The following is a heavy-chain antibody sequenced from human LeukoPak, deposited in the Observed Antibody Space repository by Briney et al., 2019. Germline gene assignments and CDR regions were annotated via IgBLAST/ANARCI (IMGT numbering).Heavy chain of an antibody. CDR3: TTVSEAGHLHF. Sequence: GSLRLSCAASGFSFTNAWMSWVRQAPGKGLEWVGRIRRKTEGGTTDYAAPVKGRIAISRGDSKNTLYLQMNSLKTEDTAVYYCTTVSEAGHLHFWGQGTLVTVSS. J-gene: IGHJ4*02. CDR2: IRRKTEGGTT. V-gene: IGHV3-15*01. CDR1: GFSFTNAW. D-gene: IGHD6-13*01.